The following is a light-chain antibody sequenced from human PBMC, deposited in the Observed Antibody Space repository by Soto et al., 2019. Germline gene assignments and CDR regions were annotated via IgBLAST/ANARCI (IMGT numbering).Light chain of an antibody. J-gene: IGKJ1*01. V-gene: IGKV1-6*01. Sequence: AIQMTQSPSSLSASVGDRVTIACRASQGIRNDLGWYQQKPGKAPKLLISAASSLQSGVPSRFSGSGSGTDFTLTISSLQPEDFATYYCLQDYNYPWTFGQGTKVEIK. CDR2: AAS. CDR3: LQDYNYPWT. CDR1: QGIRND.